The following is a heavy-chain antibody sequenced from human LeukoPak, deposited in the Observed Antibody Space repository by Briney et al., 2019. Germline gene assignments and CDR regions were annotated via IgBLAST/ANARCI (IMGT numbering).Heavy chain of an antibody. D-gene: IGHD3-10*01. CDR3: ARVHGGPLVRGVLSP. CDR1: GFTFSSYS. J-gene: IGHJ5*02. V-gene: IGHV3-21*01. Sequence: GGSLRLSCAASGFTFSSYSMNRVRQAPGKGLEWVSSISSSSSYIYYADSVKGRFTISRDNAKNSLYLQMNSLRAEDTAVYYFARVHGGPLVRGVLSPWGQGTLVTVSS. CDR2: ISSSSSYI.